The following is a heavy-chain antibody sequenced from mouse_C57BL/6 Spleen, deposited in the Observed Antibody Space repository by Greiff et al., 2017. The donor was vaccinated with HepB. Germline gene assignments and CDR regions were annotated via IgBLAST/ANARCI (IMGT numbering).Heavy chain of an antibody. CDR1: GYTFTSYT. J-gene: IGHJ4*01. Sequence: QVQLQHSGAELARPGASVKMSCKASGYTFTSYTMHWVKQRPGQGLEWIGYINPSSGYTKYNQKFKDKATLTADKSSSTAYMQLSSLTSEDSAVYYCAREGYYGNYAMDYWGQGTSVTVSS. CDR3: AREGYYGNYAMDY. V-gene: IGHV1-4*01. CDR2: INPSSGYT. D-gene: IGHD2-1*01.